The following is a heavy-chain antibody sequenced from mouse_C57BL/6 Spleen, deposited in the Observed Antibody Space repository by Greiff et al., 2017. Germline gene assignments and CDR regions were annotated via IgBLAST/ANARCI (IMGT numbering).Heavy chain of an antibody. CDR3: ARYGYDAGYFDV. J-gene: IGHJ1*03. V-gene: IGHV1-52*01. CDR2: IDPSDSET. CDR1: GYTFTSYW. Sequence: QVQLKQPGAELVRPGSSVKLSCKASGYTFTSYWMHWVKQRPIQGLEWIGNIDPSDSETHYNQKFKDKATLTVDKSSSTAYMQLSSLTSEDSAVYYCARYGYDAGYFDVWGTGTTVTVSS. D-gene: IGHD2-2*01.